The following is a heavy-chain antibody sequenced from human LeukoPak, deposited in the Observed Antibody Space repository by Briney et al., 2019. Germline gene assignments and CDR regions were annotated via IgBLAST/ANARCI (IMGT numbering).Heavy chain of an antibody. CDR2: IYTSGST. CDR1: GGSISSGSYY. Sequence: PSQTLSLTCTVSGGSISSGSYYWSWIRQPAGKGLEWIGRIYTSGSTHYNPSLKSRVTISVDTSKNQFSLKLNSVTATDTAVYYCARGVNWFDPWGQGTLVTVSS. J-gene: IGHJ5*02. CDR3: ARGVNWFDP. V-gene: IGHV4-61*02.